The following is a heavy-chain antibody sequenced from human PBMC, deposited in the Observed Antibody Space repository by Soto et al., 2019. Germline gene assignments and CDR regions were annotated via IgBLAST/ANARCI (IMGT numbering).Heavy chain of an antibody. CDR3: ARVTRAPGHAFDI. V-gene: IGHV4-31*03. J-gene: IGHJ3*02. Sequence: QVQLQESGPGLVKPSQTLSLTCTVSGGSISSGGYYWSWLRQHPGKGLEWIGYIYYGGSTYYNPSLKSRVTISVDTSKNQFSLKLSSVTAADTAVYYCARVTRAPGHAFDIWGQGTMVTVSS. CDR2: IYYGGST. CDR1: GGSISSGGYY.